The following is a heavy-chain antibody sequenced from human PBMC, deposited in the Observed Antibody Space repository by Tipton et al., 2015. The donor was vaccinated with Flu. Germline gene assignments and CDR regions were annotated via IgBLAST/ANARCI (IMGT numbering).Heavy chain of an antibody. CDR3: ARELVNFPLNQFDAFDL. CDR1: GFKFSDSS. D-gene: IGHD2-21*01. V-gene: IGHV3-11*01. CDR2: ITSSATTK. Sequence: SLRLSCAASGFKFSDSSMAWVRQAPGKGLEWISYITSSATTKYYSDSVRGRFTVSRDNGKHSLFLQMDSLRGEDTALYYCARELVNFPLNQFDAFDLLGQGALVTVSS. J-gene: IGHJ3*01.